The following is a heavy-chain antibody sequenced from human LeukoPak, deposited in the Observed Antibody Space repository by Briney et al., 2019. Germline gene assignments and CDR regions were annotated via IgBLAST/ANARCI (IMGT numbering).Heavy chain of an antibody. CDR3: ARDNWFDP. CDR1: GGSFSGYY. V-gene: IGHV4-34*01. Sequence: KPSETLSLTCAVYGGSFSGYYWSWIRQPPGKGLEWIGEINHSGSTNYNPTLKSRVTISVDTSKNQFSLKLSSVTAADTAAYYCARDNWFDPWGQGTLVTVSS. J-gene: IGHJ5*02. CDR2: INHSGST.